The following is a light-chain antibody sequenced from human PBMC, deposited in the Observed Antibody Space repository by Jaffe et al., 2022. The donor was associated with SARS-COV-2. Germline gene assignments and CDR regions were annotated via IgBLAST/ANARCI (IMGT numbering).Light chain of an antibody. CDR2: EVS. J-gene: IGLJ3*02. V-gene: IGLV2-14*01. Sequence: QSALTQPASVSGSPGQSITISCTGTSSDVGGYNYVSWYQQHPGKAPKLMIYEVSNRPSGVPDRFSGSKSDNTASLTISGLQAEDEADYYCSSYTSTSALGVFGGGTKLTVL. CDR3: SSYTSTSALGV. CDR1: SSDVGGYNY.